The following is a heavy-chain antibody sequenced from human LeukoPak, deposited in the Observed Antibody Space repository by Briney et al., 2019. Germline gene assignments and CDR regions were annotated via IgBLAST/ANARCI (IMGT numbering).Heavy chain of an antibody. CDR2: IHSDGRST. D-gene: IGHD6-13*01. J-gene: IGHJ4*02. CDR1: GFTFSSYW. CDR3: AKDVWAWQQLPPGLEY. V-gene: IGHV3-74*01. Sequence: GGSLRLSCAASGFTFSSYWMHWVRQVPGKGLVWVSRIHSDGRSTTYADSVKGRFTISRDDAKNTLYLQMNSLRAEDTATYYCAKDVWAWQQLPPGLEYWGQGTPVTVSS.